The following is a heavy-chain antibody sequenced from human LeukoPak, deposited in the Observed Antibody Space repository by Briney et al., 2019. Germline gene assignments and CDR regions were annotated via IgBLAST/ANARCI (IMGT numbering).Heavy chain of an antibody. Sequence: SETLSLTCTVSSGSISSYYWSWIRQPAGKGLEWIGRVYTSGSTNYNPSLKSRVTMSIDTSKNQFSLKLSSVTAADTGIYFCARVRSGAFDIWNQGTTVTVSS. CDR1: SGSISSYY. V-gene: IGHV4-4*07. D-gene: IGHD3-3*01. CDR2: VYTSGST. J-gene: IGHJ3*02. CDR3: ARVRSGAFDI.